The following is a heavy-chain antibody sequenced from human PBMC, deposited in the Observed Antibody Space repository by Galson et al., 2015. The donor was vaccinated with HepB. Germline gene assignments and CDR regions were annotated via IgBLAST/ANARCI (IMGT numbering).Heavy chain of an antibody. CDR1: GFTFSSYS. CDR3: FSYYDSSVGRVNYMDV. CDR2: ISSSSSTI. J-gene: IGHJ6*03. V-gene: IGHV3-48*01. D-gene: IGHD3-22*01. Sequence: SLRLSCAASGFTFSSYSMNWVRQAPGKGLEWVSYISSSSSTIYYADSVKGRFTISRDNAKNSLYLQMNSLRAEDTAVYYCFSYYDSSVGRVNYMDVWGKGTTVTVSS.